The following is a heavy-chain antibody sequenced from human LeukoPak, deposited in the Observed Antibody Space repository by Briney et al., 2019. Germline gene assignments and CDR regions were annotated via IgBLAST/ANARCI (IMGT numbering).Heavy chain of an antibody. D-gene: IGHD3-3*01. CDR3: ARRKSPDYDFWSGYYDY. Sequence: TTSETLSLTCTVSGDSISSSSYYWGWVRKPPGKGLEGIECISYSGSTYYNPSLKRRVTSSVDTSNNQFSLKLGSVTAAYTAVYDCARRKSPDYDFWSGYYDYWGQGTLVTVSS. V-gene: IGHV4-39*01. J-gene: IGHJ4*02. CDR2: ISYSGST. CDR1: GDSISSSSYY.